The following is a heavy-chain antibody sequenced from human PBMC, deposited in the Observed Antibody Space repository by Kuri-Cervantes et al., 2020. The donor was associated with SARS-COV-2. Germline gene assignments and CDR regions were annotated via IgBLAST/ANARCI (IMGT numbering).Heavy chain of an antibody. J-gene: IGHJ4*02. V-gene: IGHV4-4*02. CDR3: AKTPGYSRGALYFDY. Sequence: GSLRLSCAVSGGSISSSNWWSWVRQPPGKGLEWIGEIYHSGSTNYNPSLKSRVTISVDKSKNQFSLKLSSVTAADTAVYYCAKTPGYSRGALYFDYWGQGTLVTVSS. CDR1: GGSISSSNW. D-gene: IGHD5-18*01. CDR2: IYHSGST.